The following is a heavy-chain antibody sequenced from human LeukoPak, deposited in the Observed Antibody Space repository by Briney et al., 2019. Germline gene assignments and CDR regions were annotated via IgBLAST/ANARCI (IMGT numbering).Heavy chain of an antibody. J-gene: IGHJ6*02. V-gene: IGHV4-34*01. CDR1: GGSFSGYY. CDR2: INHSGST. D-gene: IGHD3-3*01. CDR3: ARKVFGVVIIPYYYGMDV. Sequence: SETLSLTCAVYGGSFSGYYWSWIRQPPGKGLEWIGEINHSGSTNYNPSLKSRVTISVDTSKNQFSLKLSSVTAADTAVYYCARKVFGVVIIPYYYGMDVWGQGTMVTVSS.